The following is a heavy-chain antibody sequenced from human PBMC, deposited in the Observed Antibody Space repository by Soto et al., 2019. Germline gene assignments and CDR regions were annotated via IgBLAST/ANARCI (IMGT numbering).Heavy chain of an antibody. CDR3: AGYCSGCICNVAFDS. CDR2: IIPILGIA. V-gene: IGHV1-69*02. D-gene: IGHD2-15*01. CDR1: GGTFSSYT. Sequence: QVQLVQSGAEVKKPGSSVKVSCKASGGTFSSYTISWVRQAPGHGLEWMGRIIPILGIANYAQKFQGGVTITADKSTSTEQMDLGSHRCADTAVYYCAGYCSGCICNVAFDSWGQETMVTVSS. J-gene: IGHJ4*02.